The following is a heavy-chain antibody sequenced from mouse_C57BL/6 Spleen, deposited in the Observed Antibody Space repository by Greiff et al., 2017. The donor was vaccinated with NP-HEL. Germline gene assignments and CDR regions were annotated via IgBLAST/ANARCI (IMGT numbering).Heavy chain of an antibody. V-gene: IGHV1-69*01. J-gene: IGHJ2*01. CDR1: GYTFTSYW. D-gene: IGHD4-1*01. CDR3: ARSDGTGFDY. CDR2: IDPSDSYT. Sequence: QVQLQQPGAELVMPGASVKLSCKASGYTFTSYWMHWVKQRPGQGLEWIGEIDPSDSYTNYNQKFKGKSTLTVDKSSSTAYMQLSSLTSEDSAVYYCARSDGTGFDYWGQGTTLTVSS.